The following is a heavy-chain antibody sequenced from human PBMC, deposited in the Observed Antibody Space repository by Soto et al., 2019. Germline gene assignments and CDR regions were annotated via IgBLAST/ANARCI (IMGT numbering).Heavy chain of an antibody. CDR3: AKFQYDFWSGYYTH. V-gene: IGHV3-23*01. J-gene: IGHJ4*02. D-gene: IGHD3-3*01. Sequence: GGSLRLSCAASGFTFSSYAMSWVRQAPGKGLEWVSAISGSGGSTYYADSVKGRFTISRDNSKNTLYLQMNSLRAEDTAVYYCAKFQYDFWSGYYTHWGQGTLVTVSS. CDR1: GFTFSSYA. CDR2: ISGSGGST.